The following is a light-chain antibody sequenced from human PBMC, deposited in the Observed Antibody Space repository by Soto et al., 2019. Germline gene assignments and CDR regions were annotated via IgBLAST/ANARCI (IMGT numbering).Light chain of an antibody. J-gene: IGLJ3*02. V-gene: IGLV2-14*01. CDR2: EVT. Sequence: QSVLTQAASASGSPGQSITISCTGTNSDIGAYNRVSWYQQHPGKVPKVVIYEVTNRPSGVSNRFSGSKSGNTASLTISGLQAEDEADYYCASHTSSNTWVFGGGTKLTVL. CDR3: ASHTSSNTWV. CDR1: NSDIGAYNR.